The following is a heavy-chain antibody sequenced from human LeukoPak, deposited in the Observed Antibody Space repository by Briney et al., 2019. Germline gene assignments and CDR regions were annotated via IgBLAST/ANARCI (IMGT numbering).Heavy chain of an antibody. V-gene: IGHV3-23*01. CDR1: GFTFSSYA. CDR3: AKDAGQLVRSIHFDY. Sequence: GGSLRLSCAASGFTFSSYAMSWVRQAPGKGLEWVSAISGSGGSTYYADSVKGRFTISKDNSKNTLYLQMNSLRAEDTAVYYCAKDAGQLVRSIHFDYWGQGTLVTVSS. J-gene: IGHJ4*02. CDR2: ISGSGGST. D-gene: IGHD6-13*01.